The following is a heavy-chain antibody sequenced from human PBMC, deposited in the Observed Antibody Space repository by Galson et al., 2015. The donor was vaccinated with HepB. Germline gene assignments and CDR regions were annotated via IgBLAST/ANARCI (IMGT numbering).Heavy chain of an antibody. CDR3: ARGWNDAPTRMDVFDI. D-gene: IGHD1-1*01. CDR1: GFTFSTYS. CDR2: IRSSSSNI. V-gene: IGHV3-21*01. J-gene: IGHJ3*02. Sequence: SLRLSCAASGFTFSTYSMNWVRQAPGKGPEWVSSIRSSSSNIYYADTVQGRFTISGDNAKNSLYLQMNSLRAEDTAVYYCARGWNDAPTRMDVFDIWGQGTVVTVSS.